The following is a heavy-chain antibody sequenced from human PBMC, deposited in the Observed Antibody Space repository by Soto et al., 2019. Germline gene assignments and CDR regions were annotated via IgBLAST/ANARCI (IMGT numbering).Heavy chain of an antibody. CDR3: AKQLWFGELLSDAFDI. D-gene: IGHD3-10*01. J-gene: IGHJ3*02. Sequence: GGSLRLSCAASGFTFDDYAMHWVRQAPGKGLEWVSGISWNSGSIGYADSVKGRFTISRDNAKNSLYLQMNSLRAEDTALYYCAKQLWFGELLSDAFDIWGQGTMVTVSS. CDR2: ISWNSGSI. V-gene: IGHV3-9*01. CDR1: GFTFDDYA.